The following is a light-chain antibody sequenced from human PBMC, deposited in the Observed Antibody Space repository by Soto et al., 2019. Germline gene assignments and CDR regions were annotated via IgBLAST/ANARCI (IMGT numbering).Light chain of an antibody. CDR1: ETISHY. J-gene: IGKJ4*01. V-gene: IGKV1-39*01. CDR2: GAS. CDR3: QQSSSTPLT. Sequence: IHVTQSPSSLSASVGDRVTLTCRASETISHYLNWYQQKPGKAPKLLIYGASKLQSGVPSRFSGSGSGTDFTLTITSLQTEDFATYYCQQSSSTPLTFGGGTTVEVK.